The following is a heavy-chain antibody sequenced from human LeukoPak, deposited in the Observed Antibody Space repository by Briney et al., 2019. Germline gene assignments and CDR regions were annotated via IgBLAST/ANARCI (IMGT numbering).Heavy chain of an antibody. Sequence: ASVEVSCKASGGTFSSYAISWVRQAPGQGLEWMGRIIPIFGTANYAQKFQGRVTITTDESTSTAYMELSSLRSEDTAVYYCARDEDGDYPNDYWGQGTLVTVSS. V-gene: IGHV1-69*05. CDR2: IIPIFGTA. D-gene: IGHD4-17*01. J-gene: IGHJ4*02. CDR1: GGTFSSYA. CDR3: ARDEDGDYPNDY.